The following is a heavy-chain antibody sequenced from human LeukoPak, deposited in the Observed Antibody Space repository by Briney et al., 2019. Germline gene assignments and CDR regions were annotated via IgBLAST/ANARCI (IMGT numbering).Heavy chain of an antibody. D-gene: IGHD7-27*01. Sequence: GASVKVSCKASGYSFIAYEIDWVRQAPGQGFGWMGRINPNNGGTNHAQKFQGRVTMTRDTSISTVYMELSGLTSDDTAVYYCARDRLGTFEWWGQGTLVTVSS. CDR2: INPNNGGT. V-gene: IGHV1-2*06. CDR3: ARDRLGTFEW. CDR1: GYSFIAYE. J-gene: IGHJ4*02.